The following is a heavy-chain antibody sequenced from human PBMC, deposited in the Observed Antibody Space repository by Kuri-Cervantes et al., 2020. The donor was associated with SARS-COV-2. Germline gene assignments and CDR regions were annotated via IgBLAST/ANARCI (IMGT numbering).Heavy chain of an antibody. D-gene: IGHD3-3*01. Sequence: GESLKISCAASGFTFSSYAMSWVRQAPGKGLEWVSAISGSGGSTYYADSVKGRFTISRDNSKNTLYLQMDSLRAEDTAVYYCTTDSREYDFWSGWIFEHWGQGTLVTVSS. V-gene: IGHV3-23*01. CDR1: GFTFSSYA. CDR3: TTDSREYDFWSGWIFEH. J-gene: IGHJ4*02. CDR2: ISGSGGST.